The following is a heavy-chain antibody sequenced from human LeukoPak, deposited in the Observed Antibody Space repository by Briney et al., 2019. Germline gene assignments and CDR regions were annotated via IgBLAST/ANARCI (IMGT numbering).Heavy chain of an antibody. Sequence: SVKVSCKASGGTFSSYAISWVRQAPGQGLEWMGGIIPIFGTANYAQKFQGRVTITTDESTSTAYMELSSLRSEDTAVYYCAGAEVDTAMVEYSSSSGSDYWGQGTLVTVSS. CDR1: GGTFSSYA. CDR2: IIPIFGTA. CDR3: AGAEVDTAMVEYSSSSGSDY. J-gene: IGHJ4*02. D-gene: IGHD5-18*01. V-gene: IGHV1-69*05.